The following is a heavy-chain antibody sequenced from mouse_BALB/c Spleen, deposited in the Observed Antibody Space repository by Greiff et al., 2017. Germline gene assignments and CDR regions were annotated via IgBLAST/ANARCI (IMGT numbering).Heavy chain of an antibody. V-gene: IGHV5-6-5*01. Sequence: EVHLVESGGGLVKPGGSLKLSCAASGFTFSSYAMSWVRQTPEKRLEWVASISSGGSTYYPDGVKGRFTISRDNARNILYLQMSSLRSEDTAMYYCARGTVDGYDWYFDVWGAGTTVTVSS. J-gene: IGHJ1*01. CDR3: ARGTVDGYDWYFDV. CDR1: GFTFSSYA. CDR2: ISSGGST. D-gene: IGHD2-3*01.